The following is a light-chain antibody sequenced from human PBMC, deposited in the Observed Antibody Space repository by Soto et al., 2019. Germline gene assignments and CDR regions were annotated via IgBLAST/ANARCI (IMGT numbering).Light chain of an antibody. CDR1: QSVSNN. CDR3: QQYYNWPRT. J-gene: IGKJ1*01. CDR2: GAS. Sequence: EIQLPQSPATLSASPGESAALSCRAGQSVSNNLAWYQQRPGQAPRLLIYGASSRATGIPATFSGSGSETHFTLTISSLQSEDFAVYYCQQYYNWPRTFGQGTKVDIK. V-gene: IGKV3-15*01.